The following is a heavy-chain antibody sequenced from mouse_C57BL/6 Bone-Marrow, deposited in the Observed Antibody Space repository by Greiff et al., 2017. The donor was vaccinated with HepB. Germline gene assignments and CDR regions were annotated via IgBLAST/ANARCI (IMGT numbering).Heavy chain of an antibody. D-gene: IGHD2-4*01. CDR1: GYTFTSYW. CDR3: AGFYDYDGAWFAY. V-gene: IGHV1-64*01. J-gene: IGHJ3*01. CDR2: IHPNSGST. Sequence: QVQLQQPGAELVKPGASVKLSCKASGYTFTSYWMHWVKQRPGQGLEWIGMIHPNSGSTNYNEKFKSKATLTVDKSSSTAYMQLSSLTSEDSAVYYCAGFYDYDGAWFAYWGQGTLVTVSA.